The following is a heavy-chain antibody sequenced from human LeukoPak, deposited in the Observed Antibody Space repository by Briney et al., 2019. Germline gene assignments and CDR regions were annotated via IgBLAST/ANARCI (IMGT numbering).Heavy chain of an antibody. J-gene: IGHJ2*01. CDR3: AIDERVYYDSSGYYYPWYFDL. CDR1: GGSISSGDYY. CDR2: IYYSGST. V-gene: IGHV4-30-4*01. Sequence: SETLSLTCTVSGGSISSGDYYWSWIRQPPGKGLEWIGYIYYSGSTYYNPSLKSRVTISVDTSKNQFSLKLSSVTAADTAVYYCAIDERVYYDSSGYYYPWYFDLWGRGTLVTVSS. D-gene: IGHD3-22*01.